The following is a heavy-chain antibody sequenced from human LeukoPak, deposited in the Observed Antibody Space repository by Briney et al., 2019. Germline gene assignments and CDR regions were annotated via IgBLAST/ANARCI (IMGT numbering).Heavy chain of an antibody. V-gene: IGHV1-69*13. CDR3: GKGGGYEGNYYYGMDV. Sequence: GASVKVSCKASGGTFSSYAISWVRQAPGQGLEWMGGIIPIFGTANYAQKFQGRVTITADESTSTAYMELSSLRSEDTAVYYCGKGGGYEGNYYYGMDVWGQGTTVTVSS. CDR1: GGTFSSYA. D-gene: IGHD5-12*01. J-gene: IGHJ6*02. CDR2: IIPIFGTA.